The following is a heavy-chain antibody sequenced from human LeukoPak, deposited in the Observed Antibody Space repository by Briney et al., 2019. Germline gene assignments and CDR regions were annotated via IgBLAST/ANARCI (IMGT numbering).Heavy chain of an antibody. V-gene: IGHV4-30-2*01. D-gene: IGHD2-2*01. CDR3: ASDSAYCSSTSCVAIDY. Sequence: SETLSHTCTVSGGSISSGGYYWSWIRQPPGKGLEWIGYIYHSGSTYYNPSLKSRVTISVDRSKNQFSLKLSSVTAADTAVYYCASDSAYCSSTSCVAIDYWGQGTLVTVSS. CDR1: GGSISSGGYY. CDR2: IYHSGST. J-gene: IGHJ4*02.